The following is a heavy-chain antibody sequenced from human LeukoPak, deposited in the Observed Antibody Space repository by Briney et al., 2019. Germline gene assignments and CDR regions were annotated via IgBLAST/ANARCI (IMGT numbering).Heavy chain of an antibody. D-gene: IGHD2-15*01. Sequence: SETLSLTCTVSGGSISSSSYYWGWIRQPPGKGLEWIGSIYYSGSTYYNPSLKSRVTISVDTSKNQFSLKLSSVTAADTAVYYCARHSGGQTLYYFDYWGQGTLVTVSS. CDR2: IYYSGST. V-gene: IGHV4-39*01. CDR1: GGSISSSSYY. J-gene: IGHJ4*02. CDR3: ARHSGGQTLYYFDY.